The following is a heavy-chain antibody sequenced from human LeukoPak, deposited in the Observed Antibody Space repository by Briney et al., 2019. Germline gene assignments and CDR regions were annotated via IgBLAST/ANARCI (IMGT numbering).Heavy chain of an antibody. Sequence: GGSLRLSCAASGFTFSSYAMHWVRQAPGKGLEWVANIKQDGSEKYYVDSVKGRFTISRDNAKNSLYLQMNSLRAEDTAVYYCARQTPVVPAAMHPYWFDPWGQGTLVTVSS. CDR1: GFTFSSYA. CDR2: IKQDGSEK. D-gene: IGHD2-2*01. V-gene: IGHV3-7*01. CDR3: ARQTPVVPAAMHPYWFDP. J-gene: IGHJ5*02.